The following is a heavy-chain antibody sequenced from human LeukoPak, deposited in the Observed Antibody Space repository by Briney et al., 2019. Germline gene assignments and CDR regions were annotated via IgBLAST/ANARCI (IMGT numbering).Heavy chain of an antibody. V-gene: IGHV3-21*01. Sequence: PGGSLRLSCAASGFTFSSYAMSWFRQAPGKGLEWVSSISSSSSYIYYADSVKGRFTISRDNAKNSLYLQMNSLRAEDTAVYYCARKEVEMATIGLGDYYMDVWGKGTTVTVSS. D-gene: IGHD5-24*01. CDR1: GFTFSSYA. J-gene: IGHJ6*03. CDR3: ARKEVEMATIGLGDYYMDV. CDR2: ISSSSSYI.